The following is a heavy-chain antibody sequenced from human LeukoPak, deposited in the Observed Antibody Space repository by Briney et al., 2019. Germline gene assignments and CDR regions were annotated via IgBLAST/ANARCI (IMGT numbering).Heavy chain of an antibody. CDR1: GGSFSGYY. Sequence: SETLSLTCAVYGGSFSGYYWSWIRQPPGKGLEWIGEINHSGSTDYNPSLKSRVTISVDTSKNQFSLKLSSVTAADTAVYYCARGPPILLWFGELPYYYYGMDVWGQGTTVTVSS. CDR3: ARGPPILLWFGELPYYYYGMDV. V-gene: IGHV4-34*01. CDR2: INHSGST. J-gene: IGHJ6*02. D-gene: IGHD3-10*01.